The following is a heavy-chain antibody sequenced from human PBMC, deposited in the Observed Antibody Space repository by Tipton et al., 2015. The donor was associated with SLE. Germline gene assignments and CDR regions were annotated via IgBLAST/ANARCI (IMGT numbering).Heavy chain of an antibody. Sequence: LRLSCTLSGGSISSGSYFWTWIRQPAGKGLEWLGRIHTSGGTSYNPSLEGRVTISMDTSKNQLSLKLNSVTAADTAVYYCATQGYYDSSFDYWGQGTLVPVSS. V-gene: IGHV4-61*02. CDR3: ATQGYYDSSFDY. CDR1: GGSISSGSYF. CDR2: IHTSGGT. J-gene: IGHJ4*02. D-gene: IGHD3-16*01.